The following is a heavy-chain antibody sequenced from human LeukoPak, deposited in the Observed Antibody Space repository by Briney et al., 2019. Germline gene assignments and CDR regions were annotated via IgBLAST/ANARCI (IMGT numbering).Heavy chain of an antibody. CDR2: MNPNSGNT. Sequence: ASVKVSCKASGYTFTSYDINWVRQATGQGLEWMGWMNPNSGNTGYAQKFQGRVTITRNTSISTAYMELSSLRSEDTAVYYCARDSVRQWELLGYYYYYMDVWGKGTTVTVSS. CDR3: ARDSVRQWELLGYYYYYMDV. D-gene: IGHD1-26*01. J-gene: IGHJ6*03. CDR1: GYTFTSYD. V-gene: IGHV1-8*03.